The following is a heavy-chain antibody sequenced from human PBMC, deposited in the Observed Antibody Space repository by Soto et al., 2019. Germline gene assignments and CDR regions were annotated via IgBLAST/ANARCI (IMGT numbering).Heavy chain of an antibody. J-gene: IGHJ4*02. Sequence: GESLKISCKGSGYSFTSYWIGWVRQVPGKGLEWMGIIYPGDSDTRYSPSFQGQVTISADKSISTAYLQWSSLKASDTAMYYCARRVFYVWGRRQGFDYWGQGTLVTVSS. CDR3: ARRVFYVWGRRQGFDY. V-gene: IGHV5-51*01. CDR2: IYPGDSDT. D-gene: IGHD3-10*02. CDR1: GYSFTSYW.